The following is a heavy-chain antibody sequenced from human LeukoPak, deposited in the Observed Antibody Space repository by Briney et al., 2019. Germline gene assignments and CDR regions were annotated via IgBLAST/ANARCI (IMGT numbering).Heavy chain of an antibody. CDR3: AKDLASVSDAFNV. Sequence: GGALRLSCAASGFPFNGYAMDWVRQAPGRGREWVSLISGDDGSTYYADSVKGRFTISRDNSKTFLYLQMNSLRTEDTALYYCAKDLASVSDAFNVWGQGTMVTVSS. J-gene: IGHJ3*01. CDR2: ISGDDGST. CDR1: GFPFNGYA. V-gene: IGHV3-43*02.